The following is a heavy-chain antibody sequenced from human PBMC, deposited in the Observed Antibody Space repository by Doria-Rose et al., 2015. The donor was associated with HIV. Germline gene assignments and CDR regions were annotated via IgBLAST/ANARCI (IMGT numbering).Heavy chain of an antibody. CDR3: ARDAGDYNFWSGYYSRYWYFDL. Sequence: LVQSGGGLVQPGGSLRLSCAASGFTFSSYWMSWVRQAPGKGLEWVANIKQDGSEKYYVDSVKGRFTISRDNAKNSLYLQMNSLRAEDTAVYYCARDAGDYNFWSGYYSRYWYFDLWGRGTRGTVSA. J-gene: IGHJ2*01. D-gene: IGHD3-3*01. CDR2: IKQDGSEK. V-gene: IGHV3-7*01. CDR1: GFTFSSYW.